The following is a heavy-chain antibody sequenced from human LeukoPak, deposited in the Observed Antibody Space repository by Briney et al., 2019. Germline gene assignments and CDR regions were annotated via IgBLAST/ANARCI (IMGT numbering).Heavy chain of an antibody. CDR1: GVSISSYY. D-gene: IGHD2-2*01. CDR2: IYYSGST. J-gene: IGHJ3*02. Sequence: SETLSLTCTVSGVSISSYYWSWIRQPPGKGLEWIGYIYYSGSTNYNPSLKSRVTISVDTSKNQFSLKLSSVTAADTAVYYCAREYPDAFDIWGQGTMVTVSS. CDR3: AREYPDAFDI. V-gene: IGHV4-59*01.